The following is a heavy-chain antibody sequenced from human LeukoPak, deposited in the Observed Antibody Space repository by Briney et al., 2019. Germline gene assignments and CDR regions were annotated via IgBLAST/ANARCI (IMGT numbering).Heavy chain of an antibody. Sequence: NPSETLSLTCTVSGGSISSYYWSWIRQPPGKGLGWIGYIYYSGSTNYNPSLKSRVTISVDTSKNQFSLKLSSVTAADTAVYYCARAFDGYNYFDYWGQGTLVTVSS. D-gene: IGHD5-24*01. J-gene: IGHJ4*02. V-gene: IGHV4-59*01. CDR3: ARAFDGYNYFDY. CDR2: IYYSGST. CDR1: GGSISSYY.